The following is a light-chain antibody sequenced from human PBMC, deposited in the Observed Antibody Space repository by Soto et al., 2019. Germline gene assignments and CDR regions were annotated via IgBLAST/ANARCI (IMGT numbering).Light chain of an antibody. CDR3: QTSDSGLSGLI. V-gene: IGLV1-40*01. Sequence: QSVLTQPPSVSGAPGQRVTISCTGSSSNIGAGFDVHWYHQIAGTAPKLLIYGNSNRPSGVPDRFSGSKSGTSASLAINGLQAEDEADYFCQTSDSGLSGLIFGTGTKLTVL. J-gene: IGLJ1*01. CDR2: GNS. CDR1: SSNIGAGFD.